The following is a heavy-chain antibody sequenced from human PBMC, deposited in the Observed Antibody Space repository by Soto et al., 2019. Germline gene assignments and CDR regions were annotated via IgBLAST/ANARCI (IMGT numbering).Heavy chain of an antibody. J-gene: IGHJ6*02. CDR1: GFTFRNYA. CDR2: IAYDGSNA. CDR3: ARGDREDILVVVGARPGEYGIDI. V-gene: IGHV3-30-3*01. D-gene: IGHD2-15*01. Sequence: QVQLVESGGGVVQPGGSLRLSCAASGFTFRNYAMHWVRQAPGKGLECLAVIAYDGSNAFYRDSVKGRFTISRDNSKTTLYMHIDSLSSEDTSDYYCARGDREDILVVVGARPGEYGIDIWGQGTTVTVSS.